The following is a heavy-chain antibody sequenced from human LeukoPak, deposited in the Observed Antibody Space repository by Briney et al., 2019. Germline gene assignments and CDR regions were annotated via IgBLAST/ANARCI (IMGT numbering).Heavy chain of an antibody. CDR1: GFTFSSYW. Sequence: GGSLRLSCAASGFTFSSYWMSWVRQAPGKGLGWVANIKQDGSEKYYVDSVKGRFTISRDNSKNTLYLQMNSLRAEDTAVYYCARDYWVFDYWGQGTLVTVSS. D-gene: IGHD2-8*02. J-gene: IGHJ4*02. V-gene: IGHV3-7*03. CDR3: ARDYWVFDY. CDR2: IKQDGSEK.